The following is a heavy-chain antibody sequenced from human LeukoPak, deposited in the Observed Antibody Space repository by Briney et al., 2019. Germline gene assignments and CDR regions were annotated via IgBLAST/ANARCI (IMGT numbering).Heavy chain of an antibody. CDR3: ACRDLTSTWSYP. CDR1: GYSFTSYW. CDR2: IYPGVSRI. Sequence: GESLKISCKGIGYSFTSYWIGWVRQMPGKGMEWMGVIYPGVSRIRYNPSFQGQVTISVDKSIRTAYLQWVSLKASDTAMYYCACRDLTSTWSYPWGQGTLVTVSS. J-gene: IGHJ5*02. D-gene: IGHD2-2*01. V-gene: IGHV5-51*01.